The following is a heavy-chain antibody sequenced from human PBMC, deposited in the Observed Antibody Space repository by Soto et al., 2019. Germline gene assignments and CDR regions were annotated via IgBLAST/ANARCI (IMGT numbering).Heavy chain of an antibody. CDR2: ISSSSSYI. Sequence: GGSLRLSCAASEFTFSSYSMNWVRQAPGKGLEWVSSISSSSSYIYYADSVKGRFTISRDNAKNSLYLQMNSLRAEDTAVYYCASHTNYYDSSGYWYYFDYWGQGTLVTVSS. CDR3: ASHTNYYDSSGYWYYFDY. J-gene: IGHJ4*02. CDR1: EFTFSSYS. D-gene: IGHD3-22*01. V-gene: IGHV3-21*01.